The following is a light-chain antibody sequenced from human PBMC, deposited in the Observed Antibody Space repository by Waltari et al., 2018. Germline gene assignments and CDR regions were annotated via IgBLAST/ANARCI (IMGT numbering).Light chain of an antibody. J-gene: IGKJ1*01. Sequence: DIQMTQSPSTLSASVGDRVTITCRASQSISSWLAWYQQKPGKAPKLLIYKASSLESGGPSRFSGSGSGTEFTLTISSLQPDDFATYYCQQYNSYWTFGQGTK. CDR3: QQYNSYWT. CDR1: QSISSW. CDR2: KAS. V-gene: IGKV1-5*03.